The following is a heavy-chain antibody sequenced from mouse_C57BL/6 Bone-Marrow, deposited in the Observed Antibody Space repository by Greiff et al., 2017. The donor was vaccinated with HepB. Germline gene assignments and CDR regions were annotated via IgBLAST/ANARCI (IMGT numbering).Heavy chain of an antibody. CDR3: ARDYYGSYYAMDY. V-gene: IGHV1-75*01. CDR2: IFPGSGST. CDR1: GYTFTDYY. J-gene: IGHJ4*01. Sequence: VQLQQSGPELVKPGASVKISCKASGYTFTDYYINWVKQRPGQGLEWIGWIFPGSGSTYYNEKFKGKATLTVDKSSSTAYMLLSSLTSEDSAVYFWARDYYGSYYAMDYWGQGTSVTVSS. D-gene: IGHD1-1*01.